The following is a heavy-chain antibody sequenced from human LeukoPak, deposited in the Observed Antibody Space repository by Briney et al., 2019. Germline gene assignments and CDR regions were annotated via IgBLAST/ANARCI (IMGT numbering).Heavy chain of an antibody. J-gene: IGHJ6*03. D-gene: IGHD5-12*01. CDR1: SGSFSGYY. CDR3: ARGGVEYSGYDYYYMDV. Sequence: SETLSLTCAVYSGSFSGYYWSWIRQPPGKGLEWIGEINHSGSTTYNPSLKSRVTISVDTSKNQFSLKLNSVTAADTAVYYCARGGVEYSGYDYYYMDVWGKGTTVTVSS. V-gene: IGHV4-34*01. CDR2: INHSGST.